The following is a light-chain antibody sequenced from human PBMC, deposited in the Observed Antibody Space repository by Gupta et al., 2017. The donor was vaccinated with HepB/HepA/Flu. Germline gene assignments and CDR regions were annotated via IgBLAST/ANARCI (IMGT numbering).Light chain of an antibody. V-gene: IGKV1-33*01. CDR3: QQYDNLPRT. Sequence: DIQMTQSPSSLSASVGDRVTITCQARQDISNYLNWYQQKPGKAPKLLIYDASNLETGVPSRFSGSGSGTDFTFTISSLQPEDVATDYCQQYDNLPRTFGQGTKVEIK. CDR1: QDISNY. J-gene: IGKJ1*01. CDR2: DAS.